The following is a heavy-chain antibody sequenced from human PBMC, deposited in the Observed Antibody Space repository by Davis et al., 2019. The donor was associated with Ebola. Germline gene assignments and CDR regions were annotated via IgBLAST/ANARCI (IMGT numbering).Heavy chain of an antibody. J-gene: IGHJ4*02. CDR2: ISGSGGTT. V-gene: IGHV3-23*01. D-gene: IGHD2-15*01. CDR3: VKGIGGWSDGMDY. Sequence: PGGSLRLSCAASGFTFSSHAMTWVRQAPGQGLAWVSSISGSGGTTSYADSVKGRFTISRDNSKNTVYLHMNSLSAEDTAVYYCVKGIGGWSDGMDYWGQGTLVTVSS. CDR1: GFTFSSHA.